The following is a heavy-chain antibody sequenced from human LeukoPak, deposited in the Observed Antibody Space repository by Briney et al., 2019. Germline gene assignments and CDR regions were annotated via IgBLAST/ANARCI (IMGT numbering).Heavy chain of an antibody. CDR2: IELNGSEK. CDR3: ARDGYYYGSGSYLAPLH. V-gene: IGHV3-7*01. D-gene: IGHD3-10*01. J-gene: IGHJ4*02. CDR1: GFTFSNYW. Sequence: PGGSLRLSCAASGFTFSNYWMTWVRQAPGKGLEWVANIELNGSEKYYVDSVKGRFTISRDNANNSLYLQMNSLRVEDTAVYYCARDGYYYGSGSYLAPLHWGQGTLVIVSS.